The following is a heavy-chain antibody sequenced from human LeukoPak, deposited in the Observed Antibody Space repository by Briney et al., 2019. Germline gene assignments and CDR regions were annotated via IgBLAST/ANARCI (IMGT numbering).Heavy chain of an antibody. D-gene: IGHD2-2*01. J-gene: IGHJ6*02. CDR2: ISGSGSTI. CDR3: AKVKVPAATYYYYGMDV. CDR1: GFAFSSYE. V-gene: IGHV3-48*03. Sequence: PGGSLRLSCAASGFAFSSYEMNWVRQAPGKGLEWISYISGSGSTIYYADSVKGRFTISRDNPKNSLYLQMNSLRAEDTAVYYCAKVKVPAATYYYYGMDVWGQGTTVTVSS.